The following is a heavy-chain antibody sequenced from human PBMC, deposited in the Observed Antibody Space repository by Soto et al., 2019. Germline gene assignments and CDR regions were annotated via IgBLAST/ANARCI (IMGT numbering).Heavy chain of an antibody. CDR3: ARINSMVRGAKYGMDV. J-gene: IGHJ6*02. V-gene: IGHV2-70*01. D-gene: IGHD3-10*01. CDR2: IDWDDDK. Sequence: SGPTLVNPTQTLTLTCTFSGFSLSTSGMCVSWIRQPPGKALEWLALIDWDDDKYYSTSLKTRLTISKDTSKNQVVLTMTNMDPVDTATYYCARINSMVRGAKYGMDVWGQGTTVTVSS. CDR1: GFSLSTSGMC.